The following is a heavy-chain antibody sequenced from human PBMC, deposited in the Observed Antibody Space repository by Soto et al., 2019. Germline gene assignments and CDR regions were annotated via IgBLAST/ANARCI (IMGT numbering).Heavy chain of an antibody. CDR2: IGSSDIYT. Sequence: EVQLVESGGGLVKPGGSRRLSCAGSGFTFSSYKINWVRQATGKGLEWVSSIGSSDIYTYYADSLKGRLIISRDNANNSVYLQINSLRAEDTAVYYCARYQVGMDVWGQWTPVTVSS. J-gene: IGHJ6*02. V-gene: IGHV3-21*02. CDR1: GFTFSSYK. CDR3: ARYQVGMDV.